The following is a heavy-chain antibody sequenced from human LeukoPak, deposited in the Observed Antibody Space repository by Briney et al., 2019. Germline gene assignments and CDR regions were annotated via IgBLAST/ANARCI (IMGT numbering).Heavy chain of an antibody. V-gene: IGHV4-39*01. Sequence: SETLSLTCTVSGGSISSFYWSWIRQPPGKGLEWIGSIYYSGSTYYNPSLKSRVTISVDTSKNQFSLKLSSVTAADTAVYYCARSDTAMVTYNYWGQGTLVTVSS. CDR2: IYYSGST. J-gene: IGHJ4*02. D-gene: IGHD5-18*01. CDR1: GGSISSFY. CDR3: ARSDTAMVTYNY.